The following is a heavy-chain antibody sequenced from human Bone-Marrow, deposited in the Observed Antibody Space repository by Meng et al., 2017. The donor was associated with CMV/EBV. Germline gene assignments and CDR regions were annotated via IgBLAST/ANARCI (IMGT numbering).Heavy chain of an antibody. V-gene: IGHV4-31*02. CDR3: AGLRSYDSSGYYLDY. Sequence: SGGSISSGGYYWSWIRQHPGKGLEGIGYIYYSGSTYYNPSLKSRVTISVDTSKNQFSLKLSSVTAADTAVYYCAGLRSYDSSGYYLDYWGQGTLVTVSS. CDR2: IYYSGST. D-gene: IGHD3-22*01. CDR1: GGSISSGGYY. J-gene: IGHJ4*02.